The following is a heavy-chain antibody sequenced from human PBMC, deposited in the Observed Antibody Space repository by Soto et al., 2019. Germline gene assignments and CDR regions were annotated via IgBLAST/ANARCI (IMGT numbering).Heavy chain of an antibody. CDR1: GGSISSGGYY. V-gene: IGHV4-31*03. Sequence: QVQLQESGPGLVKPSQTLSLTCTVSGGSISSGGYYWSWIRQHPGKGLEWIGYIYYSGSTYYNPSLQSRVTIAVDTSKNQFSLKLSSVTAADTAVYYCATSFSSGTGRDYWGQGTLVTVSS. CDR2: IYYSGST. D-gene: IGHD3-22*01. CDR3: ATSFSSGTGRDY. J-gene: IGHJ4*02.